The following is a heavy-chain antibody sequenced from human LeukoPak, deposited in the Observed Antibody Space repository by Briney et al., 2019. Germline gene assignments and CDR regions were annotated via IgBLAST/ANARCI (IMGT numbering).Heavy chain of an antibody. CDR3: ARLYDYVWGSYRYLDY. V-gene: IGHV1-18*01. CDR2: ISAYNGNT. Sequence: ASVKVSCKASGYTFTSYGISWVRQAPGQGLEWMGWISAYNGNTNYAQKFQGRVTMTTDTSTSTAHMELRSLRSDDTAVYYCARLYDYVWGSYRYLDYWGQGTLVTVSS. CDR1: GYTFTSYG. D-gene: IGHD3-16*02. J-gene: IGHJ4*02.